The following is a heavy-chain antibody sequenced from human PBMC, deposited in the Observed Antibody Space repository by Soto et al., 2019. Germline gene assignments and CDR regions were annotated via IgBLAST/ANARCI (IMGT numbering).Heavy chain of an antibody. CDR3: IPEPWYYMDV. CDR1: GFAFSGSA. Sequence: EVQLVESGGGVVQPGGSLKLSCAASGFAFSGSAMHWVRLPSGKGLEWVGRVGSKGNNYVATYAASVEGRFTLSRDDSKNTAFLQMNSLKTEDTAVYYCIPEPWYYMDVWGKGTTVTVSS. CDR2: VGSKGNNYVA. J-gene: IGHJ6*03. V-gene: IGHV3-73*01.